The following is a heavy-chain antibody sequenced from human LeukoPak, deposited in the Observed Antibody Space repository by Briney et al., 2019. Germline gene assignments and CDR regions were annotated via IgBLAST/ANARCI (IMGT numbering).Heavy chain of an antibody. Sequence: GGPLRLSCAVSGFTFTRYTMHWVRQAPGKGLEWVTVISEGGTNKCYADSVKGRFPVSRDNSKNILSHQMTSLRREEPAVYYYESRHLRFWGQGTLVTVSS. CDR2: ISEGGTNK. D-gene: IGHD3-3*01. CDR1: GFTFTRYT. J-gene: IGHJ4*02. V-gene: IGHV3-30*14. CDR3: ESRHLRF.